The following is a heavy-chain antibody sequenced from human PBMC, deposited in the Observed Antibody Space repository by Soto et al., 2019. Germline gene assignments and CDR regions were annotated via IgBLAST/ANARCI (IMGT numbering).Heavy chain of an antibody. Sequence: GGSLRLSCAASGFTFSSSEMNWVRQAPGKGLEWVSYISGSGSVIYYADSVKGRFTISRDNAKNSLYLQMNSLRAEDTAVYYCARGGTTMVTYYYYGMDVWGQGTTVTVSS. CDR2: ISGSGSVI. J-gene: IGHJ6*02. D-gene: IGHD5-18*01. V-gene: IGHV3-48*03. CDR3: ARGGTTMVTYYYYGMDV. CDR1: GFTFSSSE.